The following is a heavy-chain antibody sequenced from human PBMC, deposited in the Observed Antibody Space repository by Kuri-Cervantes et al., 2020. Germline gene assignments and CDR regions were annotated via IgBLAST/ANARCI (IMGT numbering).Heavy chain of an antibody. J-gene: IGHJ6*03. Sequence: ASVKVSCKASGYTFTSYGISWVRQAPGQGLEWMGWISAYNGNTNYAQKLQGRVTMTTDTSTSTAYMELRSLRSDDTAVYYCARGPTSRGQPLGTHYYYYYMDVWGKGTTVTVSS. CDR1: GYTFTSYG. D-gene: IGHD3-10*01. CDR3: ARGPTSRGQPLGTHYYYYYMDV. CDR2: ISAYNGNT. V-gene: IGHV1-18*01.